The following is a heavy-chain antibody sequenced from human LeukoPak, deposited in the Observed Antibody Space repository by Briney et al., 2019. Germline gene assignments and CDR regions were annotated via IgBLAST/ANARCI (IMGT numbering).Heavy chain of an antibody. CDR1: GGSISNYF. D-gene: IGHD3-10*01. J-gene: IGHJ3*02. CDR2: IYTSGST. Sequence: SETLSLTCTVSGGSISNYFWNWIRQPAGKGLEWIGRIYTSGSTNYNPSLKSRVTMSVDTSKNQFSLKLNSVTAADTAAYYCARTGSGAFDIWGQGTMVTVSS. V-gene: IGHV4-4*07. CDR3: ARTGSGAFDI.